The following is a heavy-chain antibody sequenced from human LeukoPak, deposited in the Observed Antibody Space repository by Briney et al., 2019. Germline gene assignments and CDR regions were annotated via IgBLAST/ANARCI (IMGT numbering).Heavy chain of an antibody. CDR3: ARATVTTS. J-gene: IGHJ4*02. V-gene: IGHV3-33*01. Sequence: GGSLRLSCAASGFTFSGYGLHWVRQAPGKGLEGVAVIWYDGSNKYYADSVKGRFTISRDNSKNTLYLQMNSLRAEDTAVYYCARATVTTSWGQGTLVTVSS. D-gene: IGHD4-17*01. CDR2: IWYDGSNK. CDR1: GFTFSGYG.